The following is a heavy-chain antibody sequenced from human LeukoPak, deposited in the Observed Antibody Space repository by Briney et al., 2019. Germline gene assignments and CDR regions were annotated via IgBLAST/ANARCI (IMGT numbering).Heavy chain of an antibody. V-gene: IGHV1-8*01. Sequence: GASVTVSCKASGYTFTSYDINWVRQATGQGLEWMGWMNPNSGNTGYAQKFQGRVTITRNTSISTAYMELSSLRSEDTAVYYCARTRGYSYGYGDYWGQGTLVTVSS. CDR1: GYTFTSYD. CDR3: ARTRGYSYGYGDY. J-gene: IGHJ4*02. D-gene: IGHD5-18*01. CDR2: MNPNSGNT.